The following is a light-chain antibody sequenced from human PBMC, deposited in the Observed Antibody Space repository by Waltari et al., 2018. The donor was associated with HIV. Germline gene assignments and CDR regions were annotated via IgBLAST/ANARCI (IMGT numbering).Light chain of an antibody. CDR1: SSDVGSYYL. Sequence: QSALTQPASVSGSPGQSITISCTGTSSDVGSYYLVPWYQQHPGKAPKLMIYEVNKRPSGVSNRFSGSKSGNTASLTISGLQAEDEADFYCCSYAGSSTLVFGGGTKLTVL. V-gene: IGLV2-23*02. J-gene: IGLJ3*02. CDR2: EVN. CDR3: CSYAGSSTLV.